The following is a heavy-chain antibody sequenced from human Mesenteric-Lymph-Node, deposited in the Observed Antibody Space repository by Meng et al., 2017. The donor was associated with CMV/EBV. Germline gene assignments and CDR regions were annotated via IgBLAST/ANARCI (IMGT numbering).Heavy chain of an antibody. J-gene: IGHJ6*02. Sequence: GSLRLSCTVSGGSISSYYWSWIRQPPGKGLEWIGYIYYSGSTNYHPSLKSRVTISVDTSKNQFSLKLSSVTAADTAVYYCASLWAARPDYYYGMDVWGQGTTVTVSS. D-gene: IGHD6-6*01. CDR2: IYYSGST. V-gene: IGHV4-59*01. CDR1: GGSISSYY. CDR3: ASLWAARPDYYYGMDV.